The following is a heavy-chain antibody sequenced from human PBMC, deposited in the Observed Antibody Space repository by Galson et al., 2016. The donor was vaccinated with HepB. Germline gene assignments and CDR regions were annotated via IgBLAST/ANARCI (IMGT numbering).Heavy chain of an antibody. V-gene: IGHV3-15*07. CDR3: AAGAGWVEDY. Sequence: SLRLSCAASDSTFINAWMNWVRQAPGKGLEWVGRIKSKTAGGTIDYAAPVKGRFIISRDDSENTLFLQMNTLRAEDTAVYYCAAGAGWVEDYWGQGTLVIVSS. CDR2: IKSKTAGGTI. CDR1: DSTFINAW. D-gene: IGHD5-24*01. J-gene: IGHJ4*02.